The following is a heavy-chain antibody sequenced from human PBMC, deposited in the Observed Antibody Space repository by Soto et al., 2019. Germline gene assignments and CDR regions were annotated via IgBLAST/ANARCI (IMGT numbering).Heavy chain of an antibody. V-gene: IGHV1-2*02. CDR1: GYTFTGYY. CDR2: INPNSGGT. J-gene: IGHJ6*02. Sequence: QVQLVQSGAEVKKPGASVKVSCKASGYTFTGYYMHWVRQAPGQGLEWMGWINPNSGGTNYAQKFQGRVTMNRDTSFSTAYMELCRLRSDDTAVYYCARDLIVVVPAAISSYYYYGMDVCGQGTTVTVSS. D-gene: IGHD2-2*02. CDR3: ARDLIVVVPAAISSYYYYGMDV.